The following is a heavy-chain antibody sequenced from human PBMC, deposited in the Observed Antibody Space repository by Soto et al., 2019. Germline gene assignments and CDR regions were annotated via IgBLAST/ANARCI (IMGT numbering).Heavy chain of an antibody. D-gene: IGHD3-16*01. J-gene: IGHJ4*02. CDR3: ARIGSYHGFDY. CDR1: GYIFTSYY. CDR2: INPGGGST. Sequence: QVHLVQSGAEVKKPGASVKVSCKASGYIFTSYYVHWVRQAPGQGLEWMGLINPGGGSTSYTQSFQGRXPXTWXTSTSTVYMELSSLRSEDTAVYYCARIGSYHGFDYWGQGTLVTVSS. V-gene: IGHV1-46*03.